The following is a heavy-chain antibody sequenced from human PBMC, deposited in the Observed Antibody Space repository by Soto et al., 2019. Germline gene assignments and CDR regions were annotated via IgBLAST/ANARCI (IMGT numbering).Heavy chain of an antibody. CDR2: IYYSGST. J-gene: IGHJ5*02. Sequence: SEILSLTCTVSGGSISSYYWSWIRQPPGKGLEWIGYIYYSGSTNYNPSLKSRVTISVDTSKNQFSLKLSSVTAADTAVYYCARVLVAGTSKVDPWGQGTLVTVSS. D-gene: IGHD6-19*01. CDR3: ARVLVAGTSKVDP. CDR1: GGSISSYY. V-gene: IGHV4-59*01.